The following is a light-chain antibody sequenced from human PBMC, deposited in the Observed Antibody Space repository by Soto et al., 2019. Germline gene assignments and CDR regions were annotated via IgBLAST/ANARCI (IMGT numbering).Light chain of an antibody. CDR2: GAS. Sequence: TQSPATLSLSPGEGATLSCRASQSVSSNLAWYQQKPGQSPRLIIYGASTRANGIPARFSGSGSGTEFTLTISSLQSEDFTVYYCQQYNNWHPITFGQGTRLEIK. V-gene: IGKV3D-15*01. CDR1: QSVSSN. CDR3: QQYNNWHPIT. J-gene: IGKJ5*01.